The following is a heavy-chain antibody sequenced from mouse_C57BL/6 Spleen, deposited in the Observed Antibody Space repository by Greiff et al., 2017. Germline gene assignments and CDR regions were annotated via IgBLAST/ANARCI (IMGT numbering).Heavy chain of an antibody. CDR3: ARRPLGGSRSYWYFDV. V-gene: IGHV1-50*01. Sequence: QVQLQQPGAELVKPGASVKLSCKASGYTFTSYWMQWVKQRPGQGLEWIGEIDPSDSYTNYNQKFKGKATLTVDTSSSTAYMQLSSLTSEDSAVYYCARRPLGGSRSYWYFDVWGTGTTVTVSS. CDR1: GYTFTSYW. J-gene: IGHJ1*03. D-gene: IGHD1-1*01. CDR2: IDPSDSYT.